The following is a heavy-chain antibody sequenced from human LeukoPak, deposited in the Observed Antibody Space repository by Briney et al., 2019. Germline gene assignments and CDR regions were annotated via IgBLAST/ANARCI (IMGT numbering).Heavy chain of an antibody. V-gene: IGHV1-8*02. J-gene: IGHJ2*01. CDR2: MNPNSGNT. CDR1: GGTFSSYA. CDR3: ARGGHYGDWYFDL. D-gene: IGHD4-17*01. Sequence: ASVKVSCKASGGTFSSYAISWVRQAPGQGLEWMGWMNPNSGNTGYAQKFQGRVTMTRNTSISTAYMELSSLRSEDTAVYYCARGGHYGDWYFDLGGRGTLVTVSS.